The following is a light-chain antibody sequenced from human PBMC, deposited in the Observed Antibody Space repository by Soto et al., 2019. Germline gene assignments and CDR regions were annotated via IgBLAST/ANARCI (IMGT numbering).Light chain of an antibody. Sequence: EIVLTQSPDTLSLSPGEGATLSFRSSHDVSVSLVWYRQRPGQSPRLLIHDASNRATGIAARFSVSGSGTDFTLTIGSLEPEASALSYCQHRDSWTSTSGQGTKVEIK. V-gene: IGKV3-11*01. CDR1: HDVSVS. CDR2: DAS. J-gene: IGKJ2*01. CDR3: QHRDSWTST.